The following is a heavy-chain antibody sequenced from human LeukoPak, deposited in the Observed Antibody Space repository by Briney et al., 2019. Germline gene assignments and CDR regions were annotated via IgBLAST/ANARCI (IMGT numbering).Heavy chain of an antibody. CDR2: LSTSTTFI. V-gene: IGHV3-11*03. J-gene: IGHJ4*02. CDR1: GFTFTDYY. CDR3: AKNVDYSSRGADY. D-gene: IGHD6-19*01. Sequence: GGSLRLSCAASGFTFTDYYMSWIRQAPGKGLEWVSYLSTSTTFINYADSVRGRFTISRDNAKNSLYLQMNSLRAEDTAVYYCAKNVDYSSRGADYWGQGTLVTVSS.